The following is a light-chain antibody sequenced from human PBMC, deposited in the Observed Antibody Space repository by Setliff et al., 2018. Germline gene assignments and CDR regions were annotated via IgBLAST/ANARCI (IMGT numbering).Light chain of an antibody. CDR3: SSYTSSSTYV. V-gene: IGLV2-14*03. Sequence: SALTQPASVSGSPGQSITISCSGTSSDVGSYDFVSWYQQHAGKAPKLIIYDVSNRPSGVSNRFSGSKAGNTASLTISGLQADDEADYYCSSYTSSSTYVFGTGTKVTVL. CDR1: SSDVGSYDF. CDR2: DVS. J-gene: IGLJ1*01.